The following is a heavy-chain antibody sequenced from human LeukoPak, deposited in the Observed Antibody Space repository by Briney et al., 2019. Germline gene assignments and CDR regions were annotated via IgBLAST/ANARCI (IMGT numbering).Heavy chain of an antibody. D-gene: IGHD2-2*02. Sequence: GGSLRLSCAASGFTFSSYAMSWVRQAPAKGLEWVSAISGSGGSTYYADSVKGRFTISRDNSKNTLYLQMNSLRAEDTAVYYCAKGGSTSCYNHLDYWGQGTLVTVSS. CDR1: GFTFSSYA. J-gene: IGHJ4*02. CDR2: ISGSGGST. V-gene: IGHV3-23*01. CDR3: AKGGSTSCYNHLDY.